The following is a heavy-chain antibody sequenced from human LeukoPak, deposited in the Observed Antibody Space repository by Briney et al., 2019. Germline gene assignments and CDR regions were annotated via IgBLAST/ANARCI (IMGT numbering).Heavy chain of an antibody. CDR3: ARTGSYNPYDWFDP. CDR2: VYYSGST. Sequence: SETLSLTCTVSGGSISSYYWSWIRQPPGKGLEWIGYVYYSGSTTYNPSLKSRVTISVDTSKRQFSLKLSSVTAADTAVYYCARTGSYNPYDWFDPWGQETLVTVSS. V-gene: IGHV4-59*08. D-gene: IGHD1-14*01. J-gene: IGHJ5*02. CDR1: GGSISSYY.